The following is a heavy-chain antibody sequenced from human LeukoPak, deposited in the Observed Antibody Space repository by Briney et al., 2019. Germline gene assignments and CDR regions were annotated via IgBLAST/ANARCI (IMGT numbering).Heavy chain of an antibody. V-gene: IGHV4-61*02. D-gene: IGHD4-17*01. J-gene: IGHJ5*02. CDR2: IYTSGST. CDR3: ASGGENYDYDWFDP. CDR1: GGSISSGSYY. Sequence: SETLSLTCTVSGGSISSGSYYWSWIRQPAGKGLEWIGRIYTSGSTNYNPSLKSRVTISVDTSKNQFSLKLSSVTAADTAVYYCASGGENYDYDWFDPWGQGTLVTVSS.